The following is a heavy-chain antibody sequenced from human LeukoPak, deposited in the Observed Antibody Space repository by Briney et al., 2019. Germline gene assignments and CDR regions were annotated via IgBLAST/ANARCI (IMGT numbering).Heavy chain of an antibody. D-gene: IGHD5-24*01. CDR1: GFRFSAYD. CDR3: ARDRGDGANLAYHFYF. Sequence: PGRSLRLSCAHPGFRFSAYDMYRVRQAPGKGLEWVASVSYDDTSIYYADSVRGRFTISRDNSQNTLYLQMISLRAEDTANYYCARDRGDGANLAYHFYFWDQGTLATVSS. CDR2: VSYDDTSI. J-gene: IGHJ4*02. V-gene: IGHV3-30*03.